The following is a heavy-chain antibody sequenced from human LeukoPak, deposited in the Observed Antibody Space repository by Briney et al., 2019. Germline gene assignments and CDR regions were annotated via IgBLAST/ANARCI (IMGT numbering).Heavy chain of an antibody. Sequence: SETLSLTCTVSGGSISSYYWSWIRQPPGKGLEWIGYIYYSGSTNYNPSLKSRVTISVDTSKNQFSLKLSSVTAADTAVYYCARVLTVDDFWSGYYSWYFDLWGRGTLVTVSS. CDR1: GGSISSYY. V-gene: IGHV4-59*01. CDR2: IYYSGST. J-gene: IGHJ2*01. CDR3: ARVLTVDDFWSGYYSWYFDL. D-gene: IGHD3-3*01.